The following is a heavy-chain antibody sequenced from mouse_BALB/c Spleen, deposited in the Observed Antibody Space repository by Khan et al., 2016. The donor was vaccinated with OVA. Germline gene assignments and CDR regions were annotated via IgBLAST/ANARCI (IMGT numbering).Heavy chain of an antibody. CDR2: IYPGDGNT. V-gene: IGHV1-80*01. Sequence: QVQLKQSGAELVRPGSSVKISCKASGYAFSNYLMNWVKQGPGQGLEWIGQIYPGDGNTNYNGKFKDKATLTADNSSTTAYMQLSSLTSEDSAVDCCARSGYGYFAYWGQGTLGNGSA. J-gene: IGHJ3*01. CDR3: ARSGYGYFAY. CDR1: GYAFSNYL. D-gene: IGHD1-2*01.